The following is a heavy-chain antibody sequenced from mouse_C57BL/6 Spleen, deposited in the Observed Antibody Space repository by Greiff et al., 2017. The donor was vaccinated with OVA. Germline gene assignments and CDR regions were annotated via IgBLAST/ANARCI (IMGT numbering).Heavy chain of an antibody. CDR2: IDPADSYT. Sequence: VQLHQPGAELVKPGASVKLSCKASGYTFTSYWMQWVKQRPGQGLEWIGEIDPADSYTNYNQKFKGKATLTVDTSSSTAYMQLSSLTSEDSAVYYCASWIITTVVADYWGQGTTLTVSS. D-gene: IGHD1-1*01. CDR3: ASWIITTVVADY. V-gene: IGHV1-50*01. J-gene: IGHJ2*01. CDR1: GYTFTSYW.